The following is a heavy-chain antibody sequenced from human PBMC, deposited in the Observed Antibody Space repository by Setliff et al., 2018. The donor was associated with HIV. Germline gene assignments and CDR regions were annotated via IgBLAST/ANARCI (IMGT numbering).Heavy chain of an antibody. D-gene: IGHD1-26*01. CDR3: AKTSVGATGLYAFDI. CDR1: GGSIGSGSHY. Sequence: SETLSLTCTVSGGSIGSGSHYWSWIRQPAGKGLEWIGHINTTGSTNYNPSLKSRVTISADTSNNQFSLRLTSMTAADTAVYYCAKTSVGATGLYAFDIWGQGTMVTVSS. J-gene: IGHJ3*02. V-gene: IGHV4-61*09. CDR2: INTTGST.